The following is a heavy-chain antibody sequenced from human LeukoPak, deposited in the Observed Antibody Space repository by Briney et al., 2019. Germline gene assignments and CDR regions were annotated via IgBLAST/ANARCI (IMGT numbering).Heavy chain of an antibody. V-gene: IGHV1-2*02. CDR2: INPNSGGT. D-gene: IGHD3-22*01. Sequence: ASVKVSCKASGYTFTGYYMHWVRQAPGQGLEWMGWINPNSGGTNYAQKFEGRVTMTRDTSISTAYMELSRLRSDDTAVYYCATNYYESSGYFYILFYWGQGTLVTVSS. CDR1: GYTFTGYY. CDR3: ATNYYESSGYFYILFY. J-gene: IGHJ4*02.